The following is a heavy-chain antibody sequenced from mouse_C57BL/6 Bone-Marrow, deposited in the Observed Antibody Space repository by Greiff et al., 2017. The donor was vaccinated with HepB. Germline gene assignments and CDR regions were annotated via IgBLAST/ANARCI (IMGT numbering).Heavy chain of an antibody. CDR2: IDPENGDT. CDR3: TTDDGPFGY. V-gene: IGHV14-4*01. J-gene: IGHJ2*01. CDR1: GFNIKDDY. D-gene: IGHD2-3*01. Sequence: VQLQQSGAELVRPGASVKLSCTASGFNIKDDYMHWVKQRPEQGLEWIGRIDPENGDTEYASKFQGKATITADTSSNTAYLQLSSQTSEDAAVYYWTTDDGPFGYWGKGTTLTAAS.